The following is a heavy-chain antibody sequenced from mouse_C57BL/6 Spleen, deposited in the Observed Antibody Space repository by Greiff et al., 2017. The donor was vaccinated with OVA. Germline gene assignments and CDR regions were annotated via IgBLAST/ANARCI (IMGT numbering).Heavy chain of an antibody. CDR1: GYTFTDYN. CDR3: ARNYGSSDGWYFDV. J-gene: IGHJ1*03. D-gene: IGHD1-1*01. V-gene: IGHV1-22*01. CDR2: INPNNGGT. Sequence: EVQLQQSGPELVKPGASVKMSCKASGYTFTDYNMHWVKQSPGKSLEWIGYINPNNGGTSYNQKFKGKATLTVNKSSSTAYMELRSLTSEDSAVYYGARNYGSSDGWYFDVWGTGTTVTVSS.